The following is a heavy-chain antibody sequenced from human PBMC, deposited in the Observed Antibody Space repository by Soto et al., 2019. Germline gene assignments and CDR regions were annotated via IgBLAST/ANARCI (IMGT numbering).Heavy chain of an antibody. D-gene: IGHD3-10*01. CDR2: IYYSGST. CDR3: ASHYYGSGSLFDY. V-gene: IGHV4-30-4*01. J-gene: IGHJ4*02. CDR1: GGSISSGDYY. Sequence: SETLSLICTVSGGSISSGDYYWSWIRQPPGKGQEWIGYIYYSGSTYYNPSLKSRVTISVDTSKNQFSLKLSSVTAADTAVYYCASHYYGSGSLFDYWGQGTLVTV.